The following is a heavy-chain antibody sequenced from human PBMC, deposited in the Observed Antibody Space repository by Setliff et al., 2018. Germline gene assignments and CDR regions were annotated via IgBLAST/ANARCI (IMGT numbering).Heavy chain of an antibody. Sequence: SETLSLTCAVSGYSISSGYYWGWIRQPPGKGLEWIGNIYHSGSTYYNPSLKSRVTISVDTSKNQFSLKLTSVTAADTAVYYCARVLNWFDPWGQGTLVTVSS. D-gene: IGHD2-8*01. J-gene: IGHJ5*02. V-gene: IGHV4-38-2*01. CDR1: GYSISSGYY. CDR2: IYHSGST. CDR3: ARVLNWFDP.